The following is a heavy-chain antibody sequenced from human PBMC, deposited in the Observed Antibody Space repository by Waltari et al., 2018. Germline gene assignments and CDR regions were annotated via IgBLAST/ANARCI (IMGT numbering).Heavy chain of an antibody. CDR2: IKDSGTIT. D-gene: IGHD3-10*01. CDR1: GFPFKSYV. V-gene: IGHV3-23*01. Sequence: EVQLLESGGGLIQPGGSLRLSCAASGFPFKSYVMSWVRQAPGKGLEWVSSIKDSGTITYYADSVKGRFTISRDNSKNTLYLQMNSLRAEDTAVYYCAKNSPYGTTWFGGVDPWGQGTLVTVSS. J-gene: IGHJ5*02. CDR3: AKNSPYGTTWFGGVDP.